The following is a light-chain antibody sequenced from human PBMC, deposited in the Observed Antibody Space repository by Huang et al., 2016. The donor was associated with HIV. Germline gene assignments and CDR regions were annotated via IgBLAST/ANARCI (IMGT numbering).Light chain of an antibody. CDR2: GAS. V-gene: IGKV3-20*01. J-gene: IGKJ1*01. CDR1: QSVSSSY. CDR3: QQYDSSPWT. Sequence: EIVLTQSPGTLSLSPRERATLSCRASQSVSSSYLAWYQQKPGQAPRLLFYGASSRATGIPDRFSGSGSGTDFTLTISRLEPEDFAVYYCQQYDSSPWTFGQGTKVEIK.